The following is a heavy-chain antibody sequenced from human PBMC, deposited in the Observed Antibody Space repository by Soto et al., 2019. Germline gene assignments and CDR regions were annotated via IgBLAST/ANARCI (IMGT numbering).Heavy chain of an antibody. J-gene: IGHJ4*02. Sequence: SGPTLVNPTQTLTLTCTFSGFSLSTSGVGVGWIRQPPGKALEWLALIYWDDKRYSPSLKSRLTITKDTSKNQVVLTMTNMDPVDTATYYCAHSPSYGGSYYVRRFDYWGQGTLVTVSS. CDR1: GFSLSTSGVG. CDR3: AHSPSYGGSYYVRRFDY. V-gene: IGHV2-5*01. D-gene: IGHD2-15*01. CDR2: IYWDDK.